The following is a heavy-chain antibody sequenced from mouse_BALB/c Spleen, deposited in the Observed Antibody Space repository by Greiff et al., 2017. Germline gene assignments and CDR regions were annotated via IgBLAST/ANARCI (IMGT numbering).Heavy chain of an antibody. J-gene: IGHJ1*01. CDR3: ARHAGLVITTVVANWYFDV. D-gene: IGHD1-1*01. CDR1: GFTFSSYG. CDR2: ISSGGSYT. Sequence: VQLKESGGDLVKPGGSLKLSCAASGFTFSSYGMSWVRQTPDKRLEWVATISSGGSYTYYPDSVKGRFTTSRDNAKNTLYLQMSSLKSEDTAMYYCARHAGLVITTVVANWYFDVWGAGTTVTVSS. V-gene: IGHV5-6*01.